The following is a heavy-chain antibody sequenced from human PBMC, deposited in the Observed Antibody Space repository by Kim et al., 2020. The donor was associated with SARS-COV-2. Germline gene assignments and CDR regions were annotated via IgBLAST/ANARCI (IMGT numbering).Heavy chain of an antibody. CDR1: GGSFSGYY. CDR3: ARGRKLWFGYFDY. CDR2: INHSGST. D-gene: IGHD5-18*01. Sequence: SETLSLTCAVYGGSFSGYYWSWIRQPPGKGLEWIGEINHSGSTNYNPSLKSRVTISVDTSKNQFSLKLSSVTAADTAVYYCARGRKLWFGYFDYWGQGTLVTVSS. J-gene: IGHJ4*02. V-gene: IGHV4-34*01.